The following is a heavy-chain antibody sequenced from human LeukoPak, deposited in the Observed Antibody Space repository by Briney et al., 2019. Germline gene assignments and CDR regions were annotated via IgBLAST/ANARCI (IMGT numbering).Heavy chain of an antibody. V-gene: IGHV4-4*07. CDR2: IYTSGST. CDR1: GGSISNYY. CDR3: ARAGPVYNSGWFIDY. J-gene: IGHJ4*02. Sequence: PSETLSLTCTVSGGSISNYYWSWIRQPAGKGLEWIGRIYTSGSTNYNPSLKSRVTISVDKSKNQFSLKLSSVTAADTAVYYCARAGPVYNSGWFIDYLGQGTLVSVSP. D-gene: IGHD6-19*01.